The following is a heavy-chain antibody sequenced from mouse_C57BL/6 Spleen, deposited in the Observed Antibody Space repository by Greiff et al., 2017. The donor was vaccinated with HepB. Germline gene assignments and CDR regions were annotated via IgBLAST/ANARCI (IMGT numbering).Heavy chain of an antibody. CDR2: IWSGGST. J-gene: IGHJ3*01. CDR1: GFSLTSYG. CDR3: ARTSTVVDWFAY. Sequence: VQLQQSGPGLVQPSQSLSITCTVSGFSLTSYGVHWVRQSPGKGLEWLGVIWSGGSTDYNAAFISRLSISKDNSKSQVFFKMISLQADDTAIYYCARTSTVVDWFAYWGQGTLVTVSA. V-gene: IGHV2-2*01. D-gene: IGHD1-1*01.